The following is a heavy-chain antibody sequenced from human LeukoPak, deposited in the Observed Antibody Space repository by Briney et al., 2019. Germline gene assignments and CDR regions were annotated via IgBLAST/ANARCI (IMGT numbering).Heavy chain of an antibody. CDR1: GGSISSSSYY. J-gene: IGHJ4*02. CDR2: IYYSGST. CDR3: ARQNDFWSGSLGY. V-gene: IGHV4-39*01. Sequence: SETLSLTCTVSGGSISSSSYYWGWIRQPPGKGLEWIGSIYYSGSTNYNPSLKSRVTISVDTSKNQFSLELSSVTAADTAVYYCARQNDFWSGSLGYWGQGTLVTVSS. D-gene: IGHD3-3*01.